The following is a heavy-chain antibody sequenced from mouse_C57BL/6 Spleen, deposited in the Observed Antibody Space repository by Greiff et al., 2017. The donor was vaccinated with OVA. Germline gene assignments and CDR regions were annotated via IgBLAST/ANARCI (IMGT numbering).Heavy chain of an antibody. CDR3: IPLYYWYFDV. V-gene: IGHV14-1*01. CDR1: GFNIKDYY. CDR2: IDPEDGDT. Sequence: EVQLQQSGAELVRPGASVKLSCTASGFNIKDYYMHWVKQRPEQGLEWIGRIDPEDGDTEYAPKFQGKATLTADTTSNTAVLQLSSLTSEDTAVYYCIPLYYWYFDVWGTGTTVTVSS. J-gene: IGHJ1*03.